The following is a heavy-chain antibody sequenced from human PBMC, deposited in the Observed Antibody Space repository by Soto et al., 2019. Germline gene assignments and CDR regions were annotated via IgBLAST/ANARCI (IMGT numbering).Heavy chain of an antibody. CDR3: ARDLYGDYD. V-gene: IGHV4-30-4*01. J-gene: IGHJ4*02. CDR2: IYHTGST. CDR1: GGSMSRGDYY. D-gene: IGHD4-17*01. Sequence: ASETLSLTCTVSGGSMSRGDYYLSWIRQPPGKGLEWIGFIYHTGSTYYSPSLKSRVTISVDKSKNQFSLKLSSVTAADTAVYYCARDLYGDYDWGQGTLVTVSS.